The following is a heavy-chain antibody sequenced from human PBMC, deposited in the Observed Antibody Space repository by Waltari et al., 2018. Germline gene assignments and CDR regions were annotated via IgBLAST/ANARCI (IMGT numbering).Heavy chain of an antibody. CDR3: ARGSSGYYSNYYGMDV. D-gene: IGHD3-22*01. CDR2: IIPIFGTA. Sequence: QVQLVQSGAEVKKPGSSVKVSCKASGGTFRSYAISWVRQAPGQGLEWMGGIIPIFGTANYAQKFQGRVTITADESTSTAYMELSSLRSEDTAVYYCARGSSGYYSNYYGMDVWGQGTTVTVSS. J-gene: IGHJ6*02. CDR1: GGTFRSYA. V-gene: IGHV1-69*01.